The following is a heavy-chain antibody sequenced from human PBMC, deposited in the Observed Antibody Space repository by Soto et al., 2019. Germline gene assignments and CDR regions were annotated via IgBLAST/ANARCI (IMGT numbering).Heavy chain of an antibody. Sequence: GGSLRLSCAASGFIVSSNYMGWVRQAPGKGLECVSVIYSGSSTDYADSVKGRFTISRDSSKNTLYLQMNSLRAEDTAMYYCARSWGYLDYWGQGTLVTVSS. CDR3: ARSWGYLDY. CDR1: GFIVSSNY. J-gene: IGHJ4*02. D-gene: IGHD3-16*01. CDR2: IYSGSST. V-gene: IGHV3-53*01.